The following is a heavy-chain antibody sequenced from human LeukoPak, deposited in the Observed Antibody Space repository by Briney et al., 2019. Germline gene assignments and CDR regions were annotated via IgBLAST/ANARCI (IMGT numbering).Heavy chain of an antibody. CDR2: IRNDGSDK. D-gene: IGHD1-26*01. V-gene: IGHV3-30*02. CDR1: GFTFSSYG. Sequence: GGSLRLSCAASGFTFSSYGMHWVRQAPGKGLEWVAFIRNDGSDKYYTDSVKGRFTISRDNSKNMVYLQMNSLRAEDTAIYYCAKERDLVAVTYYFDYWGQGTLVTVSS. J-gene: IGHJ4*02. CDR3: AKERDLVAVTYYFDY.